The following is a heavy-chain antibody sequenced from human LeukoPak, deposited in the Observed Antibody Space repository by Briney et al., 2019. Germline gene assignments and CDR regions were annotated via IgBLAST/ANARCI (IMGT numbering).Heavy chain of an antibody. J-gene: IGHJ4*02. D-gene: IGHD2/OR15-2a*01. CDR2: FDPEDVET. CDR1: GNTFTDLS. CDR3: ATDFYRGRQFDY. Sequence: ASVTVSFTVSGNTFTDLSMNWVRQAPGKGLEWMGGFDPEDVETIYAQKFQGRVTMTEDTSTATAYMELSSLRPDDTAVYYRATDFYRGRQFDYWGQGTLVTVSS. V-gene: IGHV1-24*01.